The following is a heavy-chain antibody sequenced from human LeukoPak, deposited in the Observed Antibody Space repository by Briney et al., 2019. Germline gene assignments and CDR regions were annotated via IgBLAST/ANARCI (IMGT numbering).Heavy chain of an antibody. CDR1: GFTFSTYT. V-gene: IGHV3-21*01. J-gene: IGHJ4*02. CDR3: LQYDSGNI. CDR2: ISSSSSST. D-gene: IGHD3-10*01. Sequence: GGSLRLSCAASGFTFSTYTMNWVRQAPGKGLEWVSSISSSSSSTYHADSVKGRFTISRDNAKNSLYLQLNSLRVEDTAVYYCLQYDSGNIWGQGTLVAVSS.